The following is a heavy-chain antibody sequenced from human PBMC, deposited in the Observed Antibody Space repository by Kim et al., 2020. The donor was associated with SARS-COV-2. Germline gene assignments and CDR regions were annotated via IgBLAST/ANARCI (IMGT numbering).Heavy chain of an antibody. Sequence: SETLSLTCTVSDDSITTSSWNWVRQPPGKGLEWIGNIHYSGTTNYNPSLNSRVTITLDTSKNQLSLRLTSVTAADTAVYYCAREDSGLYRPFDVWGQGTMVSVSS. J-gene: IGHJ3*01. V-gene: IGHV4-59*01. CDR2: IHYSGTT. D-gene: IGHD6-25*01. CDR1: DDSITTSS. CDR3: AREDSGLYRPFDV.